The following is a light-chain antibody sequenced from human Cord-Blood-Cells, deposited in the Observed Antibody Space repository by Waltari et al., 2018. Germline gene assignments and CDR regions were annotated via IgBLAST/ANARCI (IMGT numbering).Light chain of an antibody. V-gene: IGKV1-39*01. J-gene: IGKJ3*01. CDR2: AAS. CDR1: QSISSY. Sequence: DIQMTQSPSSLSASVGDRVTITCLASQSISSYLNWYQQKPGKAPKLLIYAASSLQSGVPSMFSGSGSGTDFTLTISSLQPEDFATYYCQQSYSTLTFGPGTKVDIK. CDR3: QQSYSTLT.